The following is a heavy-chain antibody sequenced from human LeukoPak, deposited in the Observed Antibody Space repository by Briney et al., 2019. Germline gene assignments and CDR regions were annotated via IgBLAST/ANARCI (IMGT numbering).Heavy chain of an antibody. CDR1: GYTFTSYD. V-gene: IGHV1-8*03. J-gene: IGHJ3*02. D-gene: IGHD2-2*01. Sequence: ASVKVSCKASGYTFTSYDINWVRQATGQGLEWMGWMNPNSGNTGYAQKFQGRVTITRNTSISTAYMELSSLRSEDTAVYYCARGPRYCSSTSCSKGCAFDIWGQGTMVTVSS. CDR2: MNPNSGNT. CDR3: ARGPRYCSSTSCSKGCAFDI.